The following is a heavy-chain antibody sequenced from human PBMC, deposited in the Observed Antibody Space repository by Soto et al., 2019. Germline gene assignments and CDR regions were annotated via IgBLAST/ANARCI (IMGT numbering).Heavy chain of an antibody. CDR1: GFTFSTFG. CDR3: AKEESLYYYGLDV. D-gene: IGHD3-10*01. CDR2: ISYDGSDT. V-gene: IGHV3-30*18. J-gene: IGHJ6*02. Sequence: GGSLRLSCAASGFTFSTFGIHWVRQAPDKGPEWVARISYDGSDTYYADSVRGRFTISRDNSKNTVFLQMNSLRIDDSAVYHCAKEESLYYYGLDVWAQGTTVTVS.